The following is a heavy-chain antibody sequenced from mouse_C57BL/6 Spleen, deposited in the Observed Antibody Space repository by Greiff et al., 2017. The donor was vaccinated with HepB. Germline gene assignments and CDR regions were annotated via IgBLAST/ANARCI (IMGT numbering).Heavy chain of an antibody. CDR2: INPGSGGT. Sequence: QVQLQQSGAELVRPGTSVKVSCKASGYAFTNYLIEWVKQRPGQGLEWIGVINPGSGGTNYNEKFKGKATLTAEKSSSTAYMQLSSLTSEASAVYFCAREEAAQALMDYWGQGTSVTVSS. CDR1: GYAFTNYL. CDR3: AREEAAQALMDY. D-gene: IGHD3-2*02. J-gene: IGHJ4*01. V-gene: IGHV1-54*01.